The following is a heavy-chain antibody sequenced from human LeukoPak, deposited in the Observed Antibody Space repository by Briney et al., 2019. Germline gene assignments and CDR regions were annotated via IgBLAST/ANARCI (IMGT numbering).Heavy chain of an antibody. V-gene: IGHV1-24*01. CDR3: AGYYYDSSGYFGY. CDR1: GHTLTELS. D-gene: IGHD3-22*01. Sequence: ASVKVSCKVSGHTLTELSIHWVRQAPGKGLEWMGGFDAEDGETIYAQKFQGRVTMTEDTSTDTAYIELSSLSSEDTAVYYCAGYYYDSSGYFGYWGQGTLVTVSS. CDR2: FDAEDGET. J-gene: IGHJ4*02.